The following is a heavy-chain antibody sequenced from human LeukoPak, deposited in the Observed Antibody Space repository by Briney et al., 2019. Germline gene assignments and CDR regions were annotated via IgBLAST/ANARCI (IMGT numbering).Heavy chain of an antibody. CDR3: AKDPLRFLEWLLYEGVFDY. J-gene: IGHJ4*02. V-gene: IGHV3-23*01. D-gene: IGHD3-3*01. CDR2: ISGSGGST. Sequence: GGSLRLSCAASGFTFSSYAMSWVRQAPGKGLEWVSAISGSGGSTYYPDSVKGRFTISRDNSKNTLYLQMNSLRAEDTAVYYCAKDPLRFLEWLLYEGVFDYWGQGTLVTVSS. CDR1: GFTFSSYA.